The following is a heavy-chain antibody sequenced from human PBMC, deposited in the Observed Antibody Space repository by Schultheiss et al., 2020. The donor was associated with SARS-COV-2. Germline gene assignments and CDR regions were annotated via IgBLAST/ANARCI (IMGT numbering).Heavy chain of an antibody. Sequence: SETLSLTCTVSGGSISSGGYYWSWIRQHPGKGLEWIGYIYYSGSTYYNPSLKSRVTISVDTSKNQFSLKLSSVTAADTAVYYCARLAYCGGDCYRANWFDPWGQGTLVTVSS. CDR3: ARLAYCGGDCYRANWFDP. J-gene: IGHJ5*02. V-gene: IGHV4-31*03. D-gene: IGHD2-21*01. CDR1: GGSISSGGYY. CDR2: IYYSGST.